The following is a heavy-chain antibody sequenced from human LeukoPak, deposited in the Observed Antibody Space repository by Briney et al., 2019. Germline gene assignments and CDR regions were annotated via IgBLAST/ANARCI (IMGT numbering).Heavy chain of an antibody. CDR2: MNPNSGNT. J-gene: IGHJ4*02. CDR1: GYTFTSYD. V-gene: IGHV1-8*01. D-gene: IGHD4-23*01. CDR3: ARGTGGNFGVDY. Sequence: ASVKVSRKASGYTFTSYDINWVRQATGQGLEWMGWMNPNSGNTGYAQKFQGRVTMTRNTSISTAYMELSSLRSEDTAVYYCARGTGGNFGVDYWGQGTLVTVSS.